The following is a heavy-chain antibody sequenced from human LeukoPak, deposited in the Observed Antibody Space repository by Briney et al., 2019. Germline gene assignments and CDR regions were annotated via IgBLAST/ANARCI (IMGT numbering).Heavy chain of an antibody. D-gene: IGHD4-17*01. CDR3: ARAPGEGWFDP. CDR1: GFTFSSYW. V-gene: IGHV3-7*01. Sequence: GGSLRPSCAASGFTFSSYWMSWVRQAPGKGLEWVASIKQDGSEKYYVDSVKGRFTISRDNAKNSLYLQMNSLRAEDTALYYCARAPGEGWFDPWGQGTLVTVSS. J-gene: IGHJ5*02. CDR2: IKQDGSEK.